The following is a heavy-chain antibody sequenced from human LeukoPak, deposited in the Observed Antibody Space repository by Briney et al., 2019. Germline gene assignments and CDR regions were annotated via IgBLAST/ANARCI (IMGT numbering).Heavy chain of an antibody. J-gene: IGHJ4*02. D-gene: IGHD5-12*01. CDR3: ARVSGYDSRAHFDY. V-gene: IGHV3-66*01. CDR1: GFTVSSNY. Sequence: GGSLRLSCAASGFTVSSNYMSWVRQAPGKGLEWVSVIHRGGSTYYADSVKGRFTISRDNSKNTLYLQMNSVRAEDTAVYYCARVSGYDSRAHFDYWGQGTLVTVSS. CDR2: IHRGGST.